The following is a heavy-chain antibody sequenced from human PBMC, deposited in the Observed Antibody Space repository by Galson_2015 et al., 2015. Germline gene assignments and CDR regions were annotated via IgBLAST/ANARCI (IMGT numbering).Heavy chain of an antibody. V-gene: IGHV3-7*03. CDR1: GFTFSNYW. CDR2: IKPDGGEQ. CDR3: FTYIY. Sequence: SLRLSCAVSGFTFSNYWMNWVRQAPGEGLEWLASIKPDGGEQYYVDSVKGRFTISRDNAKKTLYLQMDSLRVEDTALYYCFTYIYWGQGTLVTVSS. J-gene: IGHJ4*02. D-gene: IGHD3-9*01.